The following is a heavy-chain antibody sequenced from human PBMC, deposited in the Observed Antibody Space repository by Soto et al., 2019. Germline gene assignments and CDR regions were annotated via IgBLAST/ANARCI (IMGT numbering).Heavy chain of an antibody. D-gene: IGHD6-19*01. CDR1: GFTFDDYT. V-gene: IGHV3-43*01. J-gene: IGHJ4*02. CDR2: ISWDGGTT. CDR3: AKDPNSSGPLDY. Sequence: PGGSLRLSCAASGFTFDDYTMHWVRQAPGKGLEWVSLISWDGGTTYYTDSVKGRFTISRDNSKNSLYLQMNSLRTEDTALYYCAKDPNSSGPLDYWGQGTLVTVSS.